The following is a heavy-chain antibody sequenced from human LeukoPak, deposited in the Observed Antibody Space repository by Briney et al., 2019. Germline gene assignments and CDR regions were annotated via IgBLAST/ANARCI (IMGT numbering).Heavy chain of an antibody. V-gene: IGHV4-61*09. Sequence: SETRSLTCTVSGGSISSGSYYWSWIRQPAGKGLEWIGHIYTSGSTNYNPSLKSRVSRSVDTSKNQFSLKLSSVTAADTAVYYCARVHYDSIGYYESLHFDYWGQGTLVTLSS. CDR2: IYTSGST. CDR3: ARVHYDSIGYYESLHFDY. J-gene: IGHJ4*02. D-gene: IGHD3-22*01. CDR1: GGSISSGSYY.